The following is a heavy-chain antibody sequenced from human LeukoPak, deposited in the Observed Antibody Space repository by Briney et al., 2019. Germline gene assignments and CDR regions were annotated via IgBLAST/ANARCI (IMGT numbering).Heavy chain of an antibody. D-gene: IGHD6-13*01. CDR2: INPSGGST. CDR1: GYTFTSYY. J-gene: IGHJ3*02. V-gene: IGHV1-46*01. CDR3: ARVEAAAGYSGI. Sequence: ASVKVSCKASGYTFTSYYMHWVRQAPGQGLEWMGIINPSGGSTSYAQKFQGRVTMTRDTSTSTVYMELSSLGSEDTAVYYCARVEAAAGYSGIWGQGTMVTVSS.